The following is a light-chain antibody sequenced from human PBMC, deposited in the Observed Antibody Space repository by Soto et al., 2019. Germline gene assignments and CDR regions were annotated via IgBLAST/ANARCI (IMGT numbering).Light chain of an antibody. J-gene: IGLJ2*01. V-gene: IGLV2-18*02. CDR2: EVS. CDR3: TSYTNSISVI. Sequence: QSALTQPPSVSGSPGQSVTISCTGTSSDVGSYNRVSWYQQPPGTAPKLIIYEVSNRPSGVPDRFSGSKSGNTASLTISGLQAEDEADYYYTSYTNSISVIFGGGTKLTVL. CDR1: SSDVGSYNR.